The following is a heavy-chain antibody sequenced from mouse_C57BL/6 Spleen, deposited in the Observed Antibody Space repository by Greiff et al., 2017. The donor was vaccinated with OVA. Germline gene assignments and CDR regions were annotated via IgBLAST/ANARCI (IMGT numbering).Heavy chain of an antibody. V-gene: IGHV1-80*01. CDR3: ARKADWYFDV. J-gene: IGHJ1*03. CDR1: GYAFSSYW. Sequence: QVHVKQSGAELVKPGASVKISCKASGYAFSSYWMNWVKQRPGKGLEWIGQIYPGDGDTNYNGKFKGKATLTADKSSSTAYMQLSSLTSEDSAVYFCARKADWYFDVWGTGTTVTGPS. CDR2: IYPGDGDT.